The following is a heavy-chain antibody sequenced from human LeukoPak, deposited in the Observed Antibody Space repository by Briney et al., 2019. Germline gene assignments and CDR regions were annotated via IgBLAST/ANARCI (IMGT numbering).Heavy chain of an antibody. CDR2: ISAYNGNT. Sequence: ASVKVSCKASGYTFTSYGISWVRQAPGQGLEWMGWISAYNGNTNYAQKLQGRVTMTTDTSTSTAYMELRSLRSDDTAVYYCARDLGSSWNRNWFDPWGQGTLVTVSS. V-gene: IGHV1-18*01. CDR1: GYTFTSYG. D-gene: IGHD6-13*01. CDR3: ARDLGSSWNRNWFDP. J-gene: IGHJ5*02.